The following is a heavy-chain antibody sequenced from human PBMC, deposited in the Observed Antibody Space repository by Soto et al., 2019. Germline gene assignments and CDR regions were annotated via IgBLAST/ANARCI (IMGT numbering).Heavy chain of an antibody. CDR2: ISAYNGNT. V-gene: IGHV1-18*01. D-gene: IGHD3-9*01. J-gene: IGHJ6*02. CDR1: GYTFTSYG. Sequence: GASVKVSCKASGYTFTSYGISWVRQAPGQGLERMGWISAYNGNTNYAQKLQGRVTMTTDTSTSTAYMELRSLRSDDTAVYYCARDAVMGGYFNPHYYGMDVWGQGTTVTVSS. CDR3: ARDAVMGGYFNPHYYGMDV.